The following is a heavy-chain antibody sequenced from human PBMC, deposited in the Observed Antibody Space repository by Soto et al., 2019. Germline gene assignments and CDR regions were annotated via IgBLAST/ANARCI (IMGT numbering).Heavy chain of an antibody. V-gene: IGHV3-21*01. CDR2: ISSSSSYI. CDR1: GFTFSSYS. Sequence: GGSLRLSCAASGFTFSSYSMNWVRQAPGKGLEWVSSISSSSSYIYCADSVKGRFTISRDNAKNSLYLQMNSLRAEDTAVYYCARGVGGYPLWEFDYWGQGTLVTVSS. D-gene: IGHD5-12*01. CDR3: ARGVGGYPLWEFDY. J-gene: IGHJ4*02.